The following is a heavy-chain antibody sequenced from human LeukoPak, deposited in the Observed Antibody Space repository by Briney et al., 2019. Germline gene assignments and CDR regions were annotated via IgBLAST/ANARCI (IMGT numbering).Heavy chain of an antibody. D-gene: IGHD2-2*02. CDR1: GGTFSSYA. Sequence: ASVKVSCKASGGTFSSYAISWVRQAPGQGLEWMGGIIPIFGTANYAQKFQGRVTITTDESTGTAYMELSSLRSEDTAVYYCARAYCSSTSCYIGWFDPWGQGTLVTVSS. CDR2: IIPIFGTA. J-gene: IGHJ5*02. CDR3: ARAYCSSTSCYIGWFDP. V-gene: IGHV1-69*05.